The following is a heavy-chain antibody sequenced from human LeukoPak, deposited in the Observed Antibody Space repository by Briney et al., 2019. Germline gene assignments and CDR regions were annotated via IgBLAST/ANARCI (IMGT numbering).Heavy chain of an antibody. CDR3: ARPTYSYGYFEPYYFVY. Sequence: GGSLRLSCAASGFTFDDYGMSWVRQAPGKGLEWVSGINWNGGSTGYADSVKGRFTISRDNAKNSLYLQMNSLRAEDTALYYCARPTYSYGYFEPYYFVYWGQGTLVTVSS. V-gene: IGHV3-20*04. D-gene: IGHD5-18*01. CDR1: GFTFDDYG. CDR2: INWNGGST. J-gene: IGHJ4*02.